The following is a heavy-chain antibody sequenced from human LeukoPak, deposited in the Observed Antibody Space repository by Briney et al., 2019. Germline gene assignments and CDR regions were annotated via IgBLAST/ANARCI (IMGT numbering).Heavy chain of an antibody. CDR2: INSDGSST. CDR1: GFAFSSYW. Sequence: GGSLRLSCAASGFAFSSYWMHWVRQVPGKGLVWVPRINSDGSSTTYADSVKGRFTIPRDNAKNTLYLQMNSLRVEDTAVYYCVREPQAEYYFDYWGQGTLVTVSS. V-gene: IGHV3-74*01. CDR3: VREPQAEYYFDY. D-gene: IGHD1-14*01. J-gene: IGHJ4*02.